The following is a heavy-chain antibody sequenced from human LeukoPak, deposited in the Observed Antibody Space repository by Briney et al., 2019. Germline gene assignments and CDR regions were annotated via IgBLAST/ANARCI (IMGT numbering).Heavy chain of an antibody. Sequence: GGSLRLSCAASGFTFSSYSMNWVRQAPGKGLEWVSSISSSSSYIYYADSVKGRFTISRDNAKNSLYLQVNSLRAEDTAVYYCARDLVERGYNFGRCDYWGQGTLVTVSS. CDR1: GFTFSSYS. D-gene: IGHD5-18*01. CDR3: ARDLVERGYNFGRCDY. V-gene: IGHV3-21*01. J-gene: IGHJ4*02. CDR2: ISSSSSYI.